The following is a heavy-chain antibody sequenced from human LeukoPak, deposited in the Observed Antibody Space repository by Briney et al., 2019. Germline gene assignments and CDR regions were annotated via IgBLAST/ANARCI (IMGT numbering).Heavy chain of an antibody. V-gene: IGHV3-48*03. CDR2: IGSSGTTI. CDR3: AKDGDQVTVTKLDY. D-gene: IGHD4-17*01. Sequence: GGSLRLSCAASGFTFSSYEMNWVRQAPEKGLEWVSYIGSSGTTIYYADSVKGRFTISRDNSKNTLYLEMNSLRAEDTAVYYCAKDGDQVTVTKLDYWGQGTLVTVSS. J-gene: IGHJ4*02. CDR1: GFTFSSYE.